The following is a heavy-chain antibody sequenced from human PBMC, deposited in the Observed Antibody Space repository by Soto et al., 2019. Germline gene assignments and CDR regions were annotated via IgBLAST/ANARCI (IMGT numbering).Heavy chain of an antibody. J-gene: IGHJ6*02. CDR2: IYPGDSDT. Sequence: GSLKISCKGSGYSFTSYWIGWVRQMPGKGLEWMGIIYPGDSDTRYSPSFQGQVTISADKSISTAYLQWSSLKASDTAMYYCAKTSVVVAATSADYYYYGMDVWGQGTTVTVSS. CDR1: GYSFTSYW. D-gene: IGHD2-15*01. V-gene: IGHV5-51*01. CDR3: AKTSVVVAATSADYYYYGMDV.